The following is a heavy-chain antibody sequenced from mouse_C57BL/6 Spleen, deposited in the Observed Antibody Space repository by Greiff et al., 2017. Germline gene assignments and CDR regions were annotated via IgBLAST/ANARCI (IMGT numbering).Heavy chain of an antibody. J-gene: IGHJ4*01. CDR2: ISDGGSYT. V-gene: IGHV5-4*01. Sequence: EVKLMESGGGLVKPGGSLKLSCAASGFTFSSYAMSWVRQTPEKRLEWVATISDGGSYTYYPDNVKGRFTISRDNAKNNLYLQMSHLKSEDTAMYYCAREEGNYAMDYWGQGTSVTVSS. CDR3: AREEGNYAMDY. CDR1: GFTFSSYA.